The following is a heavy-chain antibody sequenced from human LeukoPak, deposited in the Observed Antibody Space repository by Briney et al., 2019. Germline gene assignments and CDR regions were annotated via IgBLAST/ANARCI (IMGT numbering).Heavy chain of an antibody. D-gene: IGHD3-10*01. Sequence: SETLSLTCTVSGGSISSYYWSWIRQPAGKGLEWIGRIYTSGSTNYNPSLKSRVTISVDTSKNQFSLKLSSVTAADTAVYYCARTRYYYNSRSYGAPYYFDYWGQGTLVTVSS. J-gene: IGHJ4*02. CDR2: IYTSGST. CDR3: ARTRYYYNSRSYGAPYYFDY. CDR1: GGSISSYY. V-gene: IGHV4-4*07.